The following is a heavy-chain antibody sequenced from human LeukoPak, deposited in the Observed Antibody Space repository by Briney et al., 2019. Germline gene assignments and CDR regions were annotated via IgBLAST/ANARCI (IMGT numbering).Heavy chain of an antibody. CDR3: AKDPLVRGATYDF. CDR1: GFTFSSFW. J-gene: IGHJ4*02. V-gene: IGHV3-74*01. Sequence: PGGSLRLSCAASGFTFSSFWMHWVRQAPGKGLVWVSRISTDGSRTAYADSVKGRFTISRDNSKNTLYLQVNSLRAEDTAVYYCAKDPLVRGATYDFWGQGTLVTVSS. CDR2: ISTDGSRT. D-gene: IGHD3-10*01.